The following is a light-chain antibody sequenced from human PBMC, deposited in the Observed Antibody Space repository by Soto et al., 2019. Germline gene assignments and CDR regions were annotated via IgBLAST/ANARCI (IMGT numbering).Light chain of an antibody. CDR1: QDVRAG. CDR2: GAS. V-gene: IGKV3-15*01. CDR3: QQYDVWPVT. J-gene: IGKJ1*01. Sequence: EIVLTQSPATLSVSPGGRATLSCRASQDVRAGLAWYQQKPGQPPRLLIHGASTRATGIPARFSGSGSGTEFTLTISSLLPEDIGAYFCQQYDVWPVTFGQGT.